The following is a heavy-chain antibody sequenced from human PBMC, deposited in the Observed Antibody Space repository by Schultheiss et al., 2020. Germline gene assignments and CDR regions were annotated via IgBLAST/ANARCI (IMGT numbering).Heavy chain of an antibody. J-gene: IGHJ5*02. CDR2: INHSGST. V-gene: IGHV4-38-2*02. D-gene: IGHD6-13*01. CDR3: ARHDLAAAGTP. Sequence: GSLRLSCTVSGYSISSGYYWGWIRQPPGKGLEWIGEINHSGSTNYSPSLKSRVTISVDTSKNQFSLRLSSVTAADTAMYYCARHDLAAAGTPWGQGTLVTVSS. CDR1: GYSISSGYY.